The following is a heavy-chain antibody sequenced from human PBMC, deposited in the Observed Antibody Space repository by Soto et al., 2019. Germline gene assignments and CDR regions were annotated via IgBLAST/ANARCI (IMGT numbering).Heavy chain of an antibody. J-gene: IGHJ4*02. Sequence: GGSLRLSCAASGFTFSSYGMHWVRQAPGKGLEWVAVIWYDGSNKYYADSVKGRFTISRDNSKNTLYLQMNSLRAEDTAVYYCAKEGEAVVDYFDYWGQGTLVTVSS. CDR2: IWYDGSNK. CDR1: GFTFSSYG. V-gene: IGHV3-33*06. CDR3: AKEGEAVVDYFDY.